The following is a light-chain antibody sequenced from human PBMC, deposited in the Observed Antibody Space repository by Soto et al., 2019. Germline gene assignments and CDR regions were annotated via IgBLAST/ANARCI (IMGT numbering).Light chain of an antibody. V-gene: IGLV1-47*02. CDR3: AAWDDSLSGVV. CDR2: NDD. J-gene: IGLJ2*01. Sequence: QAMLTQPPSASGTPGQRVTISCSGSSSNIGSNYVYWYQQLPGTAPKLLMYNDDRRPSGVPDRFSGSKSGASASLAISGLRSEDEADYYCAAWDDSLSGVVFGGGTKVTVL. CDR1: SSNIGSNY.